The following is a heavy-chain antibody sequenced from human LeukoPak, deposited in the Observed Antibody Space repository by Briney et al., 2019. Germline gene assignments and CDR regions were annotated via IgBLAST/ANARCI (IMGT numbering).Heavy chain of an antibody. CDR1: GGSFSGYY. J-gene: IGHJ5*02. D-gene: IGHD3-22*01. V-gene: IGHV4-34*01. CDR2: INHSGST. Sequence: PSETLSLTCAVYGGSFSGYYWSWICQPPGKGLEWIGEINHSGSTNYNPSLKSRVTISVDTSKNQFSLKLSSVTAADTAVYYCARGIPPRGYYSPSYNWFDPWGQGTLVTASS. CDR3: ARGIPPRGYYSPSYNWFDP.